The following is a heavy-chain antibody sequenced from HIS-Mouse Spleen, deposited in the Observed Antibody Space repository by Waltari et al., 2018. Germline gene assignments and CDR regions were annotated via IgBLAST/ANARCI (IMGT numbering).Heavy chain of an antibody. D-gene: IGHD1-26*01. CDR3: ARMGPASGSYGDY. J-gene: IGHJ4*02. V-gene: IGHV4-34*01. CDR1: GGSFSGHY. Sequence: QVQLQQWGAGLLKPSETLSLTCALYGGSFSGHYWSWIRQPPGKGLEWIGEINHSGSTNYNPSLKSRVTISVDTSKNQFSLKLSSVTAADTAVYYCARMGPASGSYGDYWGQGTLVTVSS. CDR2: INHSGST.